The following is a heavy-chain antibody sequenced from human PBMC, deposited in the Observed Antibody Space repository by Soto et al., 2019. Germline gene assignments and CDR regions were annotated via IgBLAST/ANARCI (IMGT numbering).Heavy chain of an antibody. J-gene: IGHJ4*02. CDR2: LYSGGNT. Sequence: PGGSVRLSCAASGFTVSSNYMSWVRQAPGKGLQWVSILYSGGNTYYADSVKGRFTISRDNPKNTLYLQMNSLRVEDTAVYYCASGTVRSFFDFWGQGTLVTVSS. D-gene: IGHD3-3*01. V-gene: IGHV3-66*01. CDR1: GFTVSSNY. CDR3: ASGTVRSFFDF.